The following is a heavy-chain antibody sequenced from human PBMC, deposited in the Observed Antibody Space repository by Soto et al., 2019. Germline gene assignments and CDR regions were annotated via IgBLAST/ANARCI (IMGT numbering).Heavy chain of an antibody. D-gene: IGHD3-16*01. CDR3: ARGLKGGGGTTVG. V-gene: IGHV4-59*01. J-gene: IGHJ4*02. CDR1: SGSIANYY. Sequence: QVQLQESGPGLVKPSETLSLTCTVSSGSIANYYWSWIRQPPGKGLEWIGYISYSGSTDYTPSLKSRVTISLETTKNQFSLKLGSVTAADTAVYFCARGLKGGGGTTVGWGQGTLVTVSS. CDR2: ISYSGST.